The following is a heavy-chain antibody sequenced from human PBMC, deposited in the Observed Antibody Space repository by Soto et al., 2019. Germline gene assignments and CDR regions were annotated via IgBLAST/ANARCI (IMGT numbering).Heavy chain of an antibody. D-gene: IGHD3-9*01. V-gene: IGHV2-5*02. CDR1: GFSLSTSGVG. CDR2: IYWDDDK. Sequence: QITLKESGPTLVKPTQALTLTCTFSGFSLSTSGVGVGWIRQPPGKALEWLALIYWDDDKRYSPSLKSMLTTTTDTAKKNVVLPMTDIDPAHTVTHYCAHRAHYEVLTGYDAFDIWGQGTLVTVS. CDR3: AHRAHYEVLTGYDAFDI. J-gene: IGHJ3*02.